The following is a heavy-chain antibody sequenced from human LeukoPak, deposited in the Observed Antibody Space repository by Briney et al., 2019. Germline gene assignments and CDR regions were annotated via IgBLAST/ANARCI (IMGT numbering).Heavy chain of an antibody. J-gene: IGHJ6*03. CDR1: GFTFNSYG. CDR2: IRYDGSIK. D-gene: IGHD2-2*01. CDR3: AKDPRKVRVSVVPAARYMDV. V-gene: IGHV3-30*02. Sequence: GGSLRLSCAASGFTFNSYGMHWVRQAPGKGLGWVAFIRYDGSIKYYADSVRGRFTISRDNSKNTLSLQMNSLRSEDTAVYYCAKDPRKVRVSVVPAARYMDVWGKGTTVTISS.